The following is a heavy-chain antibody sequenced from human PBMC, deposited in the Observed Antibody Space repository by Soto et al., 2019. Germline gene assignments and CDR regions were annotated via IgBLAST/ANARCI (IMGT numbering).Heavy chain of an antibody. CDR3: ARDRTHSSWYKYGPFGI. J-gene: IGHJ3*02. D-gene: IGHD6-13*01. V-gene: IGHV4-59*01. CDR1: GGSTSSYY. CDR2: IYYSGST. Sequence: SETLSLTCTVSGGSTSSYYWSWIRQPPGKGLEWIGYIYYSGSTNYNPSLKSRVTISVDTSKNQFSLKLSSVSAADTAVYYCARDRTHSSWYKYGPFGIWGQGTLVAVSS.